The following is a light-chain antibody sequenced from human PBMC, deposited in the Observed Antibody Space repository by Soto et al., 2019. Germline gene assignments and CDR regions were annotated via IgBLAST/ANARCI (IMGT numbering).Light chain of an antibody. J-gene: IGLJ1*01. CDR1: SSDVGGYNF. V-gene: IGLV2-8*01. CDR3: ISYAVTTSYV. CDR2: EVD. Sequence: QSVPTQPPSASGSPGQSVTISCTGTSSDVGGYNFVSWYQQHPGKAPKLMIYEVDKRPSGVPDRFSGSKSGNTASLTVSGLQAEDEADYYCISYAVTTSYVFGTGTKVTVL.